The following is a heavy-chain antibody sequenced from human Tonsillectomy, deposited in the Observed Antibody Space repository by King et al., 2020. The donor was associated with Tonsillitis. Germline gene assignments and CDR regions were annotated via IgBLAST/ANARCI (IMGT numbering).Heavy chain of an antibody. Sequence: VQLVESGGGLVKPGGSLRLSCAASGFTFSSYSMNWVRQALGKGLEWVSSVSSSSSYRYYAESVKGRFTISRDNAKNSLYLQMNSLRAEDTAVYYCARAGHYGDAFDIWGQGTMVTVSS. CDR3: ARAGHYGDAFDI. J-gene: IGHJ3*02. CDR1: GFTFSSYS. CDR2: VSSSSSYR. V-gene: IGHV3-21*01. D-gene: IGHD3-10*01.